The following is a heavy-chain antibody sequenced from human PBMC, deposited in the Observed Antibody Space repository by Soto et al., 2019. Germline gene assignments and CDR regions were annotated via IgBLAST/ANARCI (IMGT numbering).Heavy chain of an antibody. CDR1: GYSLNELS. CDR3: ATGGPAGDFHN. CDR2: FDPEDGEI. D-gene: IGHD3-10*01. V-gene: IGHV1-24*01. Sequence: QVHLVQSGAEVKKPGASVKVSCKVSGYSLNELSIHWVRQAPGKGLEWKGGFDPEDGEIIYAQKFQGRVTMTEDTSTDTANMDLSSLRSEDTAVYYCATGGPAGDFHNWGQGTLVTVSS. J-gene: IGHJ4*02.